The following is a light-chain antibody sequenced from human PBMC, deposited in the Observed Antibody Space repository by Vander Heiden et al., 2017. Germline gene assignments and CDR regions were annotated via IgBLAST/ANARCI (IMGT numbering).Light chain of an antibody. Sequence: ELVLTQSPATLSLSPGERATLSCRGRRSVSSYFGWYQQTPDQPHRLLNYDACNRASGIPDRFRGRGSGTDFLLTSSSLAQEDFAVYYWQQRSNPLTFGGGTRVEIK. CDR2: DAC. J-gene: IGKJ4*01. CDR1: RSVSSY. V-gene: IGKV3-11*01. CDR3: QQRSNPLT.